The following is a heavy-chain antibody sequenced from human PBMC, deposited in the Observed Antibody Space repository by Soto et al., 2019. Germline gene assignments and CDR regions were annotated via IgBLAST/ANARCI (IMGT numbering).Heavy chain of an antibody. Sequence: QVQLVQSGAEVKKPGSSVKVSCKASGGTFSSYAISWVRQAPGQGLEWMGGIIPIFGTANYAQKFQGRVTITADESTSTAXXEXSXLXXXXXXXXYXAXAKPGYSXGYRNWYFDLWGRGTLVTVSS. CDR1: GGTFSSYA. J-gene: IGHJ2*01. CDR3: AXAKPGYSXGYRNWYFDL. D-gene: IGHD5-18*01. CDR2: IIPIFGTA. V-gene: IGHV1-69*12.